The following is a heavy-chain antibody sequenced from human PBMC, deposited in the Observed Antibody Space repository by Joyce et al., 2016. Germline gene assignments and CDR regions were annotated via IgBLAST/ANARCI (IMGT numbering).Heavy chain of an antibody. CDR3: ARDLVAMGYYGMDV. V-gene: IGHV3-66*02. D-gene: IGHD2-15*01. J-gene: IGHJ6*02. CDR2: IYSGGTT. CDR1: GFIVSSNY. Sequence: EVQLVESGGGLVQPGGSLRLSCAASGFIVSSNYMSWVRQAPGKGLEWVSVIYSGGTTYYADSVKGRFTISRSNSKSTLYLQMNSLRPEDTAVYYCARDLVAMGYYGMDVWGQGTTVTVFS.